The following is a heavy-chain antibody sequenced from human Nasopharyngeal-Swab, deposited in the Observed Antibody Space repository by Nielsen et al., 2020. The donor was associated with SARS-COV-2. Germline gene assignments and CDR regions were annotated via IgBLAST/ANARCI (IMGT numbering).Heavy chain of an antibody. D-gene: IGHD2-2*01. CDR3: ASGSPINVVPAARHPRQFDY. V-gene: IGHV3-30-3*01. CDR2: ISYDGSNK. Sequence: GESLKISCAASGFTFSSYAMHWVRQAPGKGLEWVAVISYDGSNKYYADSVKGRITISRDNSKNTLYLQMNSLRAEDTAVYYCASGSPINVVPAARHPRQFDYWGQGTLVTVSS. J-gene: IGHJ4*02. CDR1: GFTFSSYA.